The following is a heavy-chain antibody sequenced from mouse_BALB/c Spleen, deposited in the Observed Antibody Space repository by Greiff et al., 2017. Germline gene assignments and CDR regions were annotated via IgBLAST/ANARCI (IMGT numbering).Heavy chain of an antibody. CDR1: GFAFSSYD. V-gene: IGHV5-12-1*01. J-gene: IGHJ4*01. CDR3: ARQGYYYGSSYAMDY. CDR2: ISSGGGST. D-gene: IGHD1-1*01. Sequence: EVHLVESGGGLVKPGGSLKLSCAASGFAFSSYDMSWVRQTPEKRLEWVAYISSGGGSTYYPDTVKGRFTISRDNAKNTLYLQMSSLKSEDTAMYYCARQGYYYGSSYAMDYWGQGTSVTVSS.